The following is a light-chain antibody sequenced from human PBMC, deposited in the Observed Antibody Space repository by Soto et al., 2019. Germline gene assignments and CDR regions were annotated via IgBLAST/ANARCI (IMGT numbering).Light chain of an antibody. V-gene: IGKV3-20*01. CDR2: GAS. Sequence: EIVLTQSPGTLSLSPGERATLSCRASQSVTSDYLAWYQQKPGQAPRLLIHGASSRATGIPDRFSGSGSGTDFTLTINRLEPEDFAVYYCQQYGGSPPGTFGQGTRLDIK. CDR1: QSVTSDY. J-gene: IGKJ5*01. CDR3: QQYGGSPPGT.